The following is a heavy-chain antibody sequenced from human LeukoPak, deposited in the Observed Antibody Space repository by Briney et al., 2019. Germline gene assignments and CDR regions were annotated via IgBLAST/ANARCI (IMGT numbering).Heavy chain of an antibody. CDR2: IYHSGST. CDR3: ARVRTETEQYYPLPDAFDI. J-gene: IGHJ3*02. CDR1: GGSISSSNW. V-gene: IGHV4-4*02. Sequence: SGTLSLTCAVSGGSISSSNWWSWVRQPPGKGLEWIGEIYHSGSTNYNPSLKSRVTISVDKSKNQFSLKLSSVTAADTAVYYCARVRTETEQYYPLPDAFDIWGQGTMVTVSS. D-gene: IGHD2/OR15-2a*01.